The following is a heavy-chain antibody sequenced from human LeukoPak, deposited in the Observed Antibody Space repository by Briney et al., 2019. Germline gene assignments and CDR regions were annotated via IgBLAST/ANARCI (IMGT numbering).Heavy chain of an antibody. J-gene: IGHJ6*03. D-gene: IGHD3-3*01. CDR3: ARLADFWSGYHYYMDV. CDR2: IYPGDSDT. Sequence: GESLKISCKGSGSSFTSYWIGWVRQMPGKGLEWMGIIYPGDSDTRYSPSFQGQVTISHDKSISTASLQWSSLKASDTAMYYCARLADFWSGYHYYMDVWGKGTTVTVSS. V-gene: IGHV5-51*01. CDR1: GSSFTSYW.